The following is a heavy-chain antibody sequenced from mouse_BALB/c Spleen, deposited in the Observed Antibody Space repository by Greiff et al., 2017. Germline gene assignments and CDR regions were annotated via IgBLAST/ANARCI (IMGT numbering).Heavy chain of an antibody. Sequence: QVQLQQSGAELVRPGTSVKVSCKASGYAFTNYLIEWVKQRPGQGLEWIGVINPGSGGTNYNEKFKGKATLIADKSSSTAYMQLSSLTSDDSAVYFCARSTGTYAMDYWGQGTSVTVSS. CDR3: ARSTGTYAMDY. D-gene: IGHD4-1*01. J-gene: IGHJ4*01. CDR1: GYAFTNYL. V-gene: IGHV1-54*01. CDR2: INPGSGGT.